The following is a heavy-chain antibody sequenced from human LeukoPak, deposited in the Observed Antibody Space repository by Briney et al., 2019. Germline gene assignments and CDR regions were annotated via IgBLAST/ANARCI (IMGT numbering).Heavy chain of an antibody. J-gene: IGHJ6*03. Sequence: ASVKVSCKASGYTFTSYDINWVRQATGQGLEWMGWKNPNSGNTGYAQKFQGRVTITRNTSISTAYMELSSLRSEDTAVYYCARGRDYGDYLGYYYYYMDVWGKGTTVTVSS. CDR2: KNPNSGNT. CDR3: ARGRDYGDYLGYYYYYMDV. CDR1: GYTFTSYD. V-gene: IGHV1-8*03. D-gene: IGHD4-17*01.